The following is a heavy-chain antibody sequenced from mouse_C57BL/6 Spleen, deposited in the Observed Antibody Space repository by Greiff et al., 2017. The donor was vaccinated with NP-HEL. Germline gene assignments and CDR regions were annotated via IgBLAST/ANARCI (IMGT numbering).Heavy chain of an antibody. D-gene: IGHD1-1*01. CDR3: ARHEGEPFITTVSWAMDY. CDR1: GYTFTEYT. J-gene: IGHJ4*01. CDR2: FYPGSGSI. Sequence: VMLVESGAELVKPGASVKLSCKASGYTFTEYTIHWVKQRSGQGLEWIGWFYPGSGSIKYNEKFKDKATLTADKSSSTVYMELSRLTSEDSAVYFCARHEGEPFITTVSWAMDYWGQGTSVTVSS. V-gene: IGHV1-62-2*01.